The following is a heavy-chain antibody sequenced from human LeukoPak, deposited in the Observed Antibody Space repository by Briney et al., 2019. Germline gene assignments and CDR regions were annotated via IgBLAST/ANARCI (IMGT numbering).Heavy chain of an antibody. CDR1: GFTFSSYA. CDR3: AKDVGKWESLHFFDY. D-gene: IGHD1-26*01. Sequence: GGSLRLSCAASGFTFSSYAMSWVRQAPGKGLEWVSAISGSGASTYYADSVTGRFTISRDNSRNTLYLQMNSLRGDDTAVYYCAKDVGKWESLHFFDYWGQGTLVTVSS. CDR2: ISGSGAST. V-gene: IGHV3-23*01. J-gene: IGHJ4*02.